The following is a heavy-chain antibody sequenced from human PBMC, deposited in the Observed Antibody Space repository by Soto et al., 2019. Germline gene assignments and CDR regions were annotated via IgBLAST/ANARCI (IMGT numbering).Heavy chain of an antibody. CDR3: AKDPGGWYGDY. D-gene: IGHD6-19*01. CDR1: GFTVSSNY. V-gene: IGHV3-66*01. J-gene: IGHJ4*02. Sequence: PGGSLRLSCAASGFTVSSNYMSWVRQAPGKGLEWVSVIYSVGRACCVASVKGRFTISRDNSKNTLYLQMNSLRAEDTAVYYCAKDPGGWYGDYWGQGTLVTVSS. CDR2: IYSVGRA.